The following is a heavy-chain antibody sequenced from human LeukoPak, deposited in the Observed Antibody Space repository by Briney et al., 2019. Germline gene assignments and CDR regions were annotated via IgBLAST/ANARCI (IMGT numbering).Heavy chain of an antibody. Sequence: SGGSLRLSCAASGFTFSSYGMHWVRQAPGKGLEWVAFIQYDGSNKYYADSVKGRFTISRDNSKNTLYLQMNSLRAEDTAVYYCAKDLTVVVYYYYMDVWGKGTTVTVSS. V-gene: IGHV3-30*02. D-gene: IGHD2-2*01. J-gene: IGHJ6*03. CDR2: IQYDGSNK. CDR3: AKDLTVVVYYYYMDV. CDR1: GFTFSSYG.